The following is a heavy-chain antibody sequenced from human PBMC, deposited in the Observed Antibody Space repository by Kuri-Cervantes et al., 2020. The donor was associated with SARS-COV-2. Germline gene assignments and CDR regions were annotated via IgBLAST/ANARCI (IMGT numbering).Heavy chain of an antibody. V-gene: IGHV3-23*01. D-gene: IGHD6-13*01. CDR1: GFTFSSYA. CDR2: IIGSGGST. Sequence: GESLKISCAASGFTFSSYAMSWVRQAPGKGLEWVSAIIGSGGSTYYADSVKGRFTISRDNSKNTLYMQMNSLRAEDTAVYYCAKSRWQQLSWLDYWGQGTLVTVSS. J-gene: IGHJ4*02. CDR3: AKSRWQQLSWLDY.